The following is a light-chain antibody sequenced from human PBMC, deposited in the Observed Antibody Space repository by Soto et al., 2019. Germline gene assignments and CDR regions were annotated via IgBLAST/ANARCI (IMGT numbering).Light chain of an antibody. CDR3: EQYNSYWT. CDR2: DAS. J-gene: IGKJ1*01. CDR1: QTISSW. Sequence: IQMSEYLSTLSGSVRDRVTSTFRASQTISSWLAWYQQKPGKAPKLLIYDASSLESGVPSRFSGSGSGTEFTLTICSLQPDDFATYYCEQYNSYWTFGQGTKVDIK. V-gene: IGKV1-5*01.